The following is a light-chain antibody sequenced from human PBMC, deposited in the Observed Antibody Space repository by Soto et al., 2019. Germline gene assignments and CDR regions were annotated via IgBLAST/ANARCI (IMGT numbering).Light chain of an antibody. V-gene: IGKV1-5*01. CDR3: QQYNSYSGT. CDR2: DAS. CDR1: QSISSW. J-gene: IGKJ1*01. Sequence: DIQMTRSPTTLSASVGDRVTITCRASQSISSWLAWYQQKPGKAPKILIYDASSLESGVPSRFSGIGSGTEFTLTISSLKTDDFATYYCQQYNSYSGTFGQGTKVDIK.